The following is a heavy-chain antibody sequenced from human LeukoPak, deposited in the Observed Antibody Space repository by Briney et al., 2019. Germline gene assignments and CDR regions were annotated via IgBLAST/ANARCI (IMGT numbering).Heavy chain of an antibody. CDR3: ASGIVGAVDY. J-gene: IGHJ4*02. CDR2: INPSGGST. CDR1: GYTFTSYY. D-gene: IGHD1-26*01. V-gene: IGHV1-46*01. Sequence: ASVKVSCKASGYTFTSYYMHWVRQAPGQGLEWMGIINPSGGSTSYAQKFQGRVTITADESTSTAYMELSSLRSEDTAVYYCASGIVGAVDYWGQGTLVTVSS.